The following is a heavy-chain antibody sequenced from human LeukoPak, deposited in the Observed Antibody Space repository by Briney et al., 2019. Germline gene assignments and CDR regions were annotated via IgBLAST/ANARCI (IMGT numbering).Heavy chain of an antibody. CDR2: IYYSGST. D-gene: IGHD4/OR15-4a*01. J-gene: IGHJ3*02. CDR1: GGSISSYY. Sequence: SETLPLTCTVSGGSISSYYWSWIRQPPGKGLEWIGYIYYSGSTNYNPSLKSRVSISPDMSRNQFSLTLTSVTAADTAVYYCARANFNAFDIWGQGIMVTVSS. V-gene: IGHV4-59*01. CDR3: ARANFNAFDI.